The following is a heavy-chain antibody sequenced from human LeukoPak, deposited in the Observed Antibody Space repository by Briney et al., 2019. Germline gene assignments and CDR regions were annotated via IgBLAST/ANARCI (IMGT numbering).Heavy chain of an antibody. CDR1: GYSFSNYW. CDR3: ARQYGRPFDY. Sequence: GESLKISCKGSGYSFSNYWIGWVRQMPGKGLEWMGIIYPGDSDTRYSPSFQGQVTISVDESINTAYLQWSSLKASDTAMYYCARQYGRPFDYWGQGTLVSVSS. J-gene: IGHJ4*02. CDR2: IYPGDSDT. D-gene: IGHD4-17*01. V-gene: IGHV5-51*01.